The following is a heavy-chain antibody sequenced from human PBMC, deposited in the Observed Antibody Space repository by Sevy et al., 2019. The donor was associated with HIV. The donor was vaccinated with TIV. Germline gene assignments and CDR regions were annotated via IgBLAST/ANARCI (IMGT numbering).Heavy chain of an antibody. CDR2: INHSGST. J-gene: IGHJ3*02. Sequence: SETLSLTCAVYGGSFSGYYWSWIRQPPGKGLEWIGEINHSGSTNYNPSLKSRVTISVDTSKNQFSLKLSSVTAVDTAVYYCARGGIVGATRAFDIWGQGTMVTVSS. D-gene: IGHD1-26*01. CDR3: ARGGIVGATRAFDI. CDR1: GGSFSGYY. V-gene: IGHV4-34*01.